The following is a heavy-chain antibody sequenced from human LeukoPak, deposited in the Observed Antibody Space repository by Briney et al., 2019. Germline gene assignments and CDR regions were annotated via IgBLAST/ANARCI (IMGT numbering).Heavy chain of an antibody. D-gene: IGHD5-12*01. CDR3: ARAARGGYVPFFDY. J-gene: IGHJ4*02. Sequence: GRSLRLSCAASGFTFDDYAMHWVRQAPGKGLEWVSGISWNSGSIGYADSVKGRFTISRDNSKNTLYLQMNSLRAEDTAVYYCARAARGGYVPFFDYWGQGTLVTVSS. CDR1: GFTFDDYA. CDR2: ISWNSGSI. V-gene: IGHV3-9*01.